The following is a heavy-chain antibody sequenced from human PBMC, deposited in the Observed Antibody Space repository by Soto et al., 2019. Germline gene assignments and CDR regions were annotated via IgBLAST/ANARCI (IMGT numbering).Heavy chain of an antibody. D-gene: IGHD5-18*01. CDR2: IYYSGST. V-gene: IGHV4-59*01. J-gene: IGHJ4*02. CDR3: ARAGVGYSYGDFDY. Sequence: SETLSLTCTVSGGSISSYYWSWIRQPPGKGLEWIGYIYYSGSTNYNPSLKSRVTISVDTSKNQFSLKLSSVTAADTAVYYCARAGVGYSYGDFDYWGPGPLVTVSS. CDR1: GGSISSYY.